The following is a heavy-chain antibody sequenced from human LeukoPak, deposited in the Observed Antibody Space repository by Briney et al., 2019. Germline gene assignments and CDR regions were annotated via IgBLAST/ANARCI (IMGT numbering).Heavy chain of an antibody. V-gene: IGHV5-51*01. J-gene: IGHJ3*02. CDR3: ARRPTGERAFDI. D-gene: IGHD4-17*01. Sequence: GESLKLSCKGSGYRFTNYWSGCVPQIPGKGLEWMGIIYPGDSDTRYSPSFQGQVTISADKSISTAFLQWSSLKASDTAMYYCARRPTGERAFDIWGQGTMVTVSS. CDR2: IYPGDSDT. CDR1: GYRFTNYW.